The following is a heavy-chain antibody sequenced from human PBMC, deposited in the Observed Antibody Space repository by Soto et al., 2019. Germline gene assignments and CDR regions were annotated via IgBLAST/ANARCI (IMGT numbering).Heavy chain of an antibody. Sequence: SETLSLTCTVSGGSISSYYWSWIRQPPGKGLEWIGYIYYSGSTNYNPSLKSRVTISVDTSKNQFSLKLSSVTAADTAVYYCARDLSLRTMVRGVKGDWFDPWGQGTTVTVSS. CDR1: GGSISSYY. CDR3: ARDLSLRTMVRGVKGDWFDP. V-gene: IGHV4-59*01. CDR2: IYYSGST. J-gene: IGHJ5*01. D-gene: IGHD3-10*01.